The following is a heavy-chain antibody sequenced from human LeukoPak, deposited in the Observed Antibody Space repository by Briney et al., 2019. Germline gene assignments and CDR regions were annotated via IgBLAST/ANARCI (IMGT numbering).Heavy chain of an antibody. J-gene: IGHJ6*02. Sequence: PGGSLRLSCAASGFTFSSYWMSWVRQAPWRGLEWVANIKQDGSEKYYVDSVKGRFTISRDNAKNSLYLQMNSLRAEDTAVYYCARDRTLWSRELLVHYGMDVWGQGTTVTVSS. V-gene: IGHV3-7*01. D-gene: IGHD1-26*01. CDR2: IKQDGSEK. CDR3: ARDRTLWSRELLVHYGMDV. CDR1: GFTFSSYW.